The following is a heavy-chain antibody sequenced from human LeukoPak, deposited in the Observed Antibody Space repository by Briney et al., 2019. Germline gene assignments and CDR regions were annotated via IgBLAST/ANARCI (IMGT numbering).Heavy chain of an antibody. Sequence: GGSLRLSCAASGFIFSKAWMAWVRQAPGRGLEWVGHIKTEAEDGTTDYAAPVKGRFTISRDDAKSTLYLQMNSLNTEDTAVYFCTSALNLVLGELLGYWGQGTLVTVSS. V-gene: IGHV3-15*01. CDR3: TSALNLVLGELLGY. D-gene: IGHD3-16*01. J-gene: IGHJ4*02. CDR1: GFIFSKAW. CDR2: IKTEAEDGTT.